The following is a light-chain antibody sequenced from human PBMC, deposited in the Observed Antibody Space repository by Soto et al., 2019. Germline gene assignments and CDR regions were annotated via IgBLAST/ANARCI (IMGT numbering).Light chain of an antibody. CDR2: DAS. J-gene: IGKJ2*01. CDR3: QQYNTWPPYT. CDR1: QSVSSN. Sequence: DIGMTQSPGTLSVSPGERATLSCRASQSVSSNLAWYQQKPGQAPRLLIYDASTRATGIPARFSGSGSGTDFTLSISSLQSEDFAVYFCQQYNTWPPYTFGQGTKLEI. V-gene: IGKV3-15*01.